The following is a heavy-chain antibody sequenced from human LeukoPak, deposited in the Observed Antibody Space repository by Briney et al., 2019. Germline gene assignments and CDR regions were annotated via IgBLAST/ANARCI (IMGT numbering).Heavy chain of an antibody. J-gene: IGHJ4*02. V-gene: IGHV1-18*01. CDR2: ISAYNGNT. D-gene: IGHD3-9*01. CDR3: ARGRGRLRYFDWLSLNFDY. Sequence: ASVKVSCKASGYTFSSYGISWVRQAPGQGLEWMGWISAYNGNTNYAQKLQGRVTMTTDTSTSTAYMELSSLRSEDTAVYYCARGRGRLRYFDWLSLNFDYWGQGTLVTVSS. CDR1: GYTFSSYG.